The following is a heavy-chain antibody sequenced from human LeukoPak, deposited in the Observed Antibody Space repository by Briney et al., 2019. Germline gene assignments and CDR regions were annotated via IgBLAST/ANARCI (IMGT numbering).Heavy chain of an antibody. Sequence: SETLSLTCAVSVGSISGSNWWSWVRQPPGKGLEWIGEIYHSGSTNYNPSLKSRVTISVDKSKNQFSLKLSSVTAADTAVYYCARTGSDNYYDSSGLGAFDIWGQGTMVTVSS. CDR2: IYHSGST. CDR3: ARTGSDNYYDSSGLGAFDI. V-gene: IGHV4-4*02. D-gene: IGHD3-22*01. J-gene: IGHJ3*02. CDR1: VGSISGSNW.